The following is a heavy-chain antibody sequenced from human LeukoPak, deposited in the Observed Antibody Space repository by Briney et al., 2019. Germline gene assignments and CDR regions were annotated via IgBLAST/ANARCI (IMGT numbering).Heavy chain of an antibody. CDR1: GGSISSYY. D-gene: IGHD6-13*01. CDR2: IYTSGST. J-gene: IGHJ3*02. CDR3: ARAAAADAFAI. V-gene: IGHV4-4*07. Sequence: PSETLSPTCTVSGGSISSYYWSWIRQPAGKGLEWIGRIYTSGSTNYNPSLKSRVTISVDKSKNQFSLKLSSVTAADTAVYYCARAAAADAFAIWCQGTMVTVSS.